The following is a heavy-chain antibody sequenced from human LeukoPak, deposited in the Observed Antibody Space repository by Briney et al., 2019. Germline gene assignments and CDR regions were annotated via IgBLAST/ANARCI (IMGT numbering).Heavy chain of an antibody. CDR1: GYSFTNYW. CDR3: ARAGLLWFGELAFDI. D-gene: IGHD3-10*01. V-gene: IGHV5-51*01. Sequence: GESLKISCKGGGYSFTNYWIVWVRQMPGKGLEWMGVIYYDDSETQYSPSFQGQVTISVDKSISTVYLQWSALKASDSAIYYCARAGLLWFGELAFDIWGQGTMVTVSS. J-gene: IGHJ3*02. CDR2: IYYDDSET.